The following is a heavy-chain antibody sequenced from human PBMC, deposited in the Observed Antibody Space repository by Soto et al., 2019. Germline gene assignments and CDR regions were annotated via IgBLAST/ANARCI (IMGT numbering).Heavy chain of an antibody. J-gene: IGHJ6*02. CDR3: ARGAITMVRGVISIYYYYGMDV. Sequence: SETLSLTCAVYGGSFGGYYWSWIRQPPGKGLEWIGEINHSGSTNYNPSLKSRVTISVDTSKNQFSLKLSSVTAADTAVYYCARGAITMVRGVISIYYYYGMDVWGQGTTVTVSS. CDR1: GGSFGGYY. D-gene: IGHD3-10*01. V-gene: IGHV4-34*01. CDR2: INHSGST.